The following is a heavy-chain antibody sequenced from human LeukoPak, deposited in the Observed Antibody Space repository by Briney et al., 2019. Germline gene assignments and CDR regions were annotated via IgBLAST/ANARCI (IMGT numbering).Heavy chain of an antibody. CDR2: ISYDGSYQ. D-gene: IGHD5-24*01. Sequence: PGGSLRLSCAASGFTFSAYGMHWVRQAPGKGLEWVAVISYDGSYQAYADSVKGRFTVSRDSSKNTLYLQMNSLRPEDTGLYYCARKRRRDGYNYKDYWGQGTQVSVSS. CDR3: ARKRRRDGYNYKDY. CDR1: GFTFSAYG. J-gene: IGHJ4*02. V-gene: IGHV3-30*04.